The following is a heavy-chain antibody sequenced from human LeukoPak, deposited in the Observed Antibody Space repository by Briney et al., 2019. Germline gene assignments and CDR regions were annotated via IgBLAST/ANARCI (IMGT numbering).Heavy chain of an antibody. Sequence: ASVKVSCKASGYTFTSYYMHWVRQAPGQGLEWMGIINPSGGSTSHAQKFQGRVTMTRDMSTSTVYMELSSLRSEDTAVYYCARGGYLRYYYMDVWGKGTTVTISS. CDR3: ARGGYLRYYYMDV. J-gene: IGHJ6*03. CDR2: INPSGGST. D-gene: IGHD3-22*01. CDR1: GYTFTSYY. V-gene: IGHV1-46*01.